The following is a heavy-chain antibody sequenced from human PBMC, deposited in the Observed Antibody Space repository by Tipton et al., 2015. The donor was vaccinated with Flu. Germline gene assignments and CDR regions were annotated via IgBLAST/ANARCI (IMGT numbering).Heavy chain of an antibody. Sequence: TLSLTCTVSGGSISSYYWSWIRQPPGKGLEWIGYIYYSGSTNYNPSLKSRVTISVDTSKNQFSLKLSSVTAADTAVYYCARDGGSSSLWGQGTLVTVSS. CDR1: GGSISSYY. J-gene: IGHJ4*02. V-gene: IGHV4-59*01. CDR2: IYYSGST. CDR3: ARDGGSSSL. D-gene: IGHD6-13*01.